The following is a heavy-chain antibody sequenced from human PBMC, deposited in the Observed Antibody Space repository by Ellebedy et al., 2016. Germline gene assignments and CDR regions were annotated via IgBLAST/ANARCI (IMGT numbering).Heavy chain of an antibody. CDR2: INWNGGST. CDR1: AFTFSSYS. J-gene: IGHJ4*02. V-gene: IGHV3-NL1*01. D-gene: IGHD3-22*01. CDR3: AKDRSSSGYYSGMDY. Sequence: GGSLRLXCAASAFTFSSYSMNWVRQAPGKGLEWVSGINWNGGSTGYADSVKGRFTISRDNSKNTLYLQMNSLRAEDTAVYYCAKDRSSSGYYSGMDYWGQGTLVTVSS.